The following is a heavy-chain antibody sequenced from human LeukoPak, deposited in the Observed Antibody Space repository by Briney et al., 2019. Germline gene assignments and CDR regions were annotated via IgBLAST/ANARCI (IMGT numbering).Heavy chain of an antibody. D-gene: IGHD5-18*01. Sequence: GGSLRLSCAASGFTFSSYSMNWVRQAPGKGLEWVSSISSSSIYIYYADSVKGRFTISRDNAKNSLYLQLNSLRAEDTAVYYCARDFGWATRYSDYWGQGTLVSVSS. J-gene: IGHJ4*02. V-gene: IGHV3-21*01. CDR1: GFTFSSYS. CDR2: ISSSSIYI. CDR3: ARDFGWATRYSDY.